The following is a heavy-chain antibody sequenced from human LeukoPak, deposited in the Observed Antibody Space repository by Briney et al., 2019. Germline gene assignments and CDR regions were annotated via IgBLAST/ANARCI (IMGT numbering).Heavy chain of an antibody. J-gene: IGHJ5*02. V-gene: IGHV4-39*07. CDR2: IYYSGST. D-gene: IGHD3-16*02. Sequence: PLETLSLTCTVSGGSISSSSYYWGWIRQPPGKGLEWIGSIYYSGSTYYNPSLKSRVTISVDTSKNQFSLKLSSVTAADTAVYYCARVVTTYVWGSYRPNWFDPWGQGTLVTVSS. CDR3: ARVVTTYVWGSYRPNWFDP. CDR1: GGSISSSSYY.